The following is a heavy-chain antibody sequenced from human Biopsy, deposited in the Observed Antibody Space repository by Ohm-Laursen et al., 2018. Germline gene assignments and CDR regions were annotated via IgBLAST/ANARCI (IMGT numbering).Heavy chain of an antibody. CDR2: IYYDGIT. J-gene: IGHJ6*02. CDR1: GYSVTNDYY. CDR3: ARVAGGYACYYGMDV. Sequence: GTLSLTCAVSGYSVTNDYYWGWIRQPPGKGLGWIGNIYYDGITYYNPSLKSRVAMSVDTSKNQFSLRLTSVTAADTAVYYCARVAGGYACYYGMDVWGQGTTVMVSS. D-gene: IGHD5-12*01. V-gene: IGHV4-38-2*01.